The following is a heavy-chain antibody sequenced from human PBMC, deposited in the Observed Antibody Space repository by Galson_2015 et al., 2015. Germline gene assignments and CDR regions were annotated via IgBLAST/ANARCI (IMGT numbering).Heavy chain of an antibody. V-gene: IGHV3-33*08. CDR2: IWYDGSNK. J-gene: IGHJ5*02. Sequence: SLRLSCAASGFTFSDYYMSWIRQAPGKGLEWVAVIWYDGSNKYYADSVKGRFTISRDNSKNTLYLQMNSLRAEDTAVYYCARDNSSSGRYSNWFDPWGQGTLVTVSS. D-gene: IGHD6-19*01. CDR3: ARDNSSSGRYSNWFDP. CDR1: GFTFSDYY.